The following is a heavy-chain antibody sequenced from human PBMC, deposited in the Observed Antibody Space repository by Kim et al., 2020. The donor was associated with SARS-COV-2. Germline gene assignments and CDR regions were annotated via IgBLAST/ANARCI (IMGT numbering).Heavy chain of an antibody. D-gene: IGHD3-10*01. V-gene: IGHV4-59*13. Sequence: SETLSLTCTVSGGSISSYYWSWIRQPPGKGLEWIGYIYYSGSTNYNPSLKSRVTISVDTSKNQFSLKLSSVTAADTAVYYCARGDITMVRGVIILVDAFDIWGQGTMVTVSS. J-gene: IGHJ3*02. CDR1: GGSISSYY. CDR2: IYYSGST. CDR3: ARGDITMVRGVIILVDAFDI.